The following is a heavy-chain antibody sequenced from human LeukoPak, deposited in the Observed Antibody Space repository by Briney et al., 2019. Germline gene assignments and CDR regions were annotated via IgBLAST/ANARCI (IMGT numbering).Heavy chain of an antibody. D-gene: IGHD5-18*01. J-gene: IGHJ5*02. CDR2: ISGSGGST. CDR3: AKDRYGKTPHGWFDP. Sequence: GGSLRLSCAASGFTFSSYGMSWVRQAPGKGLEWVSAISGSGGSTYYADSVKGRFTISRDNSKNTLYLQMNSLRAEDTAVHYCAKDRYGKTPHGWFDPWGQGTLVTVSS. V-gene: IGHV3-23*01. CDR1: GFTFSSYG.